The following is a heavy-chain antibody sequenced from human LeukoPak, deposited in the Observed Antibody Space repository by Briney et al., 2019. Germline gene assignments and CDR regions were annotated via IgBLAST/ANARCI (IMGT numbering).Heavy chain of an antibody. CDR2: IIPIFGTA. CDR1: GGTFSSYA. J-gene: IGHJ3*02. Sequence: EASVKVSCKASGGTFSSYATRWVRQAPGQGLEWMGRIIPIFGTANYAQKFQGRVTITTDESTSTAYMELSSLRSEDTAVYYCARQTGHRGYSYLEAFDIWGQGTMVTVSS. CDR3: ARQTGHRGYSYLEAFDI. V-gene: IGHV1-69*05. D-gene: IGHD5-18*01.